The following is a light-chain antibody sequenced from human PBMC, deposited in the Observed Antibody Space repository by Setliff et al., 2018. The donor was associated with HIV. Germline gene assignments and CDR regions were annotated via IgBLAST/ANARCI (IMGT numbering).Light chain of an antibody. CDR1: SSDVGGYNY. CDR3: SSYAITNTPP. CDR2: EVR. J-gene: IGLJ1*01. V-gene: IGLV2-14*01. Sequence: QSALTQPASVSGSPGQSITISCTGTSSDVGGYNYVSWYQQHPGKAPKLIIYEVRNRPSGVSNRFSGSKSGNTASLTISRLQAEDEADYYCSSYAITNTPPFGTGTKVTVL.